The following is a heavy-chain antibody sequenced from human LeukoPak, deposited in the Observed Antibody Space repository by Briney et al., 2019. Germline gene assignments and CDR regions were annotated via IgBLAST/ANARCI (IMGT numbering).Heavy chain of an antibody. CDR2: INPNSGST. D-gene: IGHD2-15*01. CDR1: GYTFTGYY. CDR3: ARVPRCGSGGSCPFQTYYYYGMDV. Sequence: ASVKVSCKASGYTFTGYYMHWVRQAPGQGLEWMGWINPNSGSTNYAQKFQGRVTMTRDTSISTAYMELSRLRSDDTAVYYCARVPRCGSGGSCPFQTYYYYGMDVWGQGTMDSVSS. V-gene: IGHV1-2*02. J-gene: IGHJ6*02.